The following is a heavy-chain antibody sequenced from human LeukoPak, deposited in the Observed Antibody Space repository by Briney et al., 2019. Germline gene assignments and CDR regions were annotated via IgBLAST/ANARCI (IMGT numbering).Heavy chain of an antibody. V-gene: IGHV1-2*02. CDR1: GYTFTGYY. J-gene: IGHJ5*02. D-gene: IGHD6-6*01. Sequence: ASVKVSCKASGYTFTGYYMHWVRQAPGQGLEWMGWINPNSGGTNYAQKFQGRVTMTRDTSISTAYMELSRLRSDDTAVYYCARPAAYSSSMAADNWFDPWGQGTLVTVSS. CDR3: ARPAAYSSSMAADNWFDP. CDR2: INPNSGGT.